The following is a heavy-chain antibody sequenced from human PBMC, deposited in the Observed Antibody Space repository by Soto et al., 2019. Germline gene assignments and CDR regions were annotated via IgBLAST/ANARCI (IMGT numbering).Heavy chain of an antibody. Sequence: QVQLVQSGAEVKKPGSSVKVSCKASGGTFSSYAISWVRQAPGQGLEWMGGIIPIFGTANYAQKFQGRVTITADESTSTAYRELSSLRSEDTAVYYCASLRDSSGWDYYYGMDVWGQGTTVTVSS. CDR3: ASLRDSSGWDYYYGMDV. CDR2: IIPIFGTA. D-gene: IGHD6-19*01. J-gene: IGHJ6*02. V-gene: IGHV1-69*01. CDR1: GGTFSSYA.